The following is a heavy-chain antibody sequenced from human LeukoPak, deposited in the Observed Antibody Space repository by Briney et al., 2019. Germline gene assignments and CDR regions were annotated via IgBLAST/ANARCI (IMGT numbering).Heavy chain of an antibody. CDR2: IYYSGST. V-gene: IGHV4-31*03. J-gene: IGHJ5*02. CDR1: GGSISSGGYY. Sequence: SQTLSLTCTVSGGSISSGGYYWSWIRQHPGKGLEWIGYIYYSGSTYYNPSLKSRVTISVDTSKNQFSLKLSSVTAADTAVYYCARSNSGSYYGYNWFDPWGQGTLVTVSS. CDR3: ARSNSGSYYGYNWFDP. D-gene: IGHD1-26*01.